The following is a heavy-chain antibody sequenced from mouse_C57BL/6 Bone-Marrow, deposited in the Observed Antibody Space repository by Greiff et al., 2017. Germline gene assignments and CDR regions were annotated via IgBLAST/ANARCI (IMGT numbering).Heavy chain of an antibody. J-gene: IGHJ1*03. Sequence: QVQLQQSGPELVKPGASVKLSCKASGYTFPSYDINWVKQRPGQGLEWIGWIYPRDGSTKYNEKFKGKATLTVDTSSSRAYMELHRLTSEDSAVYFCARLEFDGSSGDWYFDVWGTGTTVTVSS. D-gene: IGHD1-1*01. V-gene: IGHV1-85*01. CDR2: IYPRDGST. CDR3: ARLEFDGSSGDWYFDV. CDR1: GYTFPSYD.